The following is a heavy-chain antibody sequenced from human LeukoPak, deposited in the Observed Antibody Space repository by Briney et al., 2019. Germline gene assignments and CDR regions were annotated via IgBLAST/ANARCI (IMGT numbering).Heavy chain of an antibody. J-gene: IGHJ5*02. Sequence: SVKVSCKASGGTFSSYAISWVRQAPGQGLEWMGGIIPIFGTANYAQKFQGRVTITTDESTSTAYMELSSLRSEDTAVYYCARTKDIVVVPAAQADNWFGPWGQGTLVTVSS. CDR2: IIPIFGTA. V-gene: IGHV1-69*05. D-gene: IGHD2-2*01. CDR3: ARTKDIVVVPAAQADNWFGP. CDR1: GGTFSSYA.